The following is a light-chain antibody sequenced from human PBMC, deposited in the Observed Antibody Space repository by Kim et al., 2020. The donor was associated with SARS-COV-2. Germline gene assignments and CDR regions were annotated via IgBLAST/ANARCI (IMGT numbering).Light chain of an antibody. V-gene: IGLV3-9*01. Sequence: SVALGQTARMTCGGDNIEKRKVHWYQQRPGQAPILVIYRDSKRPSGIPERVSGSNSGNTATLTISRVQAGDEADYYCQVWDGRAVVFGGGTQLTVL. CDR1: NIEKRK. CDR2: RDS. CDR3: QVWDGRAVV. J-gene: IGLJ2*01.